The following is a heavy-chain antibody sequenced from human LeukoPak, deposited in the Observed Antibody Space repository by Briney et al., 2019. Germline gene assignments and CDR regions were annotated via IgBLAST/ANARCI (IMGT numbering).Heavy chain of an antibody. CDR3: ARAPSSGAVAGTVDY. Sequence: PSETLSLTCAVYGESFSGFYWTWIRQPPGKGLEWIGEINHSGSTNYNPSLKSRVTISVHTSKNQFSLRLSSVTGADTAVYYCARAPSSGAVAGTVDYWGQGTLVTVSS. D-gene: IGHD6-19*01. CDR1: GESFSGFY. J-gene: IGHJ4*02. CDR2: INHSGST. V-gene: IGHV4-34*01.